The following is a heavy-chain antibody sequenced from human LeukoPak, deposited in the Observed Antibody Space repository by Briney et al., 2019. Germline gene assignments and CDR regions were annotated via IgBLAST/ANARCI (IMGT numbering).Heavy chain of an antibody. V-gene: IGHV3-74*01. J-gene: IGHJ3*02. CDR2: VKDDGIST. CDR3: ATGPYAAFEM. CDR1: GFTFTKFW. D-gene: IGHD2-2*01. Sequence: GGSLRLSCAASGFTFTKFWMHWVRHAPGRGLVWVSRVKDDGISTLYADSVKGRFTISRDNAKNTLYLQMNSLRADDTALYYCATGPYAAFEMWGQGTMVTVSS.